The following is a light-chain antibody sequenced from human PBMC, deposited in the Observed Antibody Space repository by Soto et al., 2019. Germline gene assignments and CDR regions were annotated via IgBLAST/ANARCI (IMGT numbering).Light chain of an antibody. CDR2: EVS. CDR1: SSDVGDYNY. J-gene: IGLJ1*01. Sequence: SVLTQPPSASGSPGQSVTISCTGTSSDVGDYNYVSWYQQHPGRAPKLMIYEVSKRPSGVPDRFSGSKSGNTASLTVSGLQAEDEADYYCSSYAGSNNLYVFGTGTKVTVL. CDR3: SSYAGSNNLYV. V-gene: IGLV2-8*01.